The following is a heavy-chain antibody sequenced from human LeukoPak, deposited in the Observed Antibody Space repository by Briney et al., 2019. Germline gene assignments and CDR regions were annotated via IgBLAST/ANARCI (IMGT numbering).Heavy chain of an antibody. D-gene: IGHD4-17*01. CDR2: IYSSGST. CDR1: GGSISSGSYY. V-gene: IGHV4-61*09. CDR3: ARVPPPDYGELDY. Sequence: PSQTLSLTCIVSGGSISSGSYYWSWIRQPAGEGLEWIGHIYSSGSTNYNPSLKSRVTISVDTSKNQFSLKLSSVTAADTAVYYCARVPPPDYGELDYWGQGTLVTVSS. J-gene: IGHJ4*02.